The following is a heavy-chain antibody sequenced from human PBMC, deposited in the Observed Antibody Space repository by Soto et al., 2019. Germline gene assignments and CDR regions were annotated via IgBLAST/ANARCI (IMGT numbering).Heavy chain of an antibody. J-gene: IGHJ6*02. CDR3: AKEWSSGMDV. V-gene: IGHV3-23*01. D-gene: IGHD2-15*01. CDR2: ISGSARTT. Sequence: PGGSLRLSCSASGFTFSSYSMSWVRQAPGKGLEWVSSISGSARTTYYADSVKGHFTISRDNSKSTLYLQMNSLRAEDTAVYYCAKEWSSGMDVWGQGTTVTVSS. CDR1: GFTFSSYS.